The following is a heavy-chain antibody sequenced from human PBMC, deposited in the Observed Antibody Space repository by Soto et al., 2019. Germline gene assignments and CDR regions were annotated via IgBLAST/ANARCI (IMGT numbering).Heavy chain of an antibody. V-gene: IGHV3-30*18. CDR2: ISYDGSNK. CDR3: AKDPFYASSGYYETFPYYFDY. J-gene: IGHJ4*02. D-gene: IGHD3-22*01. CDR1: GFPFSSYG. Sequence: GGSLRLSCAASGFPFSSYGMHWVSQAPGKGLERVAVISYDGSNKYYADSVKGRFTISRENSKNTLYLQMNSLRAEDTAVYYCAKDPFYASSGYYETFPYYFDYWGQGTLVTVSS.